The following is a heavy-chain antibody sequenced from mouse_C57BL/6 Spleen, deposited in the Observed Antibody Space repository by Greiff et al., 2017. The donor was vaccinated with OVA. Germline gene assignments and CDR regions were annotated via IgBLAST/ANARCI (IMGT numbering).Heavy chain of an antibody. Sequence: QVQLQQSGAELVRPGASVTLSCKASGYTFTDYEMHWVKQTPVHGLEWIGAIDPETGGTAYNQKFKGKAILTADKSSSTAYMELRSLTSEDSAVCYSTRSSYYFDYWGQGTTLTVSS. V-gene: IGHV1-15*01. D-gene: IGHD1-1*01. J-gene: IGHJ2*01. CDR3: TRSSYYFDY. CDR1: GYTFTDYE. CDR2: IDPETGGT.